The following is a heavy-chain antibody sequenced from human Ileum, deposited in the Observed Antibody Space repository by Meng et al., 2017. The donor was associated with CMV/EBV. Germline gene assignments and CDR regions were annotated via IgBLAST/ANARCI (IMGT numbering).Heavy chain of an antibody. Sequence: QGPFQQGGAGRVNPSETLSLTCGVYGGSFSGYHWSWIRQPPGKGLEWIGEINHSGGSNYNPSLKSRVTISLDTSKTQFSLKLNSVTAADTAVYYCATGTSQAWELLHSWGQGILVTVSS. V-gene: IGHV4-34*02. CDR1: GGSFSGYH. D-gene: IGHD2-21*01. J-gene: IGHJ4*02. CDR3: ATGTSQAWELLHS. CDR2: INHSGGS.